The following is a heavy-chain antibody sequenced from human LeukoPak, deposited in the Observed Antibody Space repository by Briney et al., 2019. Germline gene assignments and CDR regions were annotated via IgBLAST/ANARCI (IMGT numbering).Heavy chain of an antibody. D-gene: IGHD4-23*01. Sequence: SETLSLTCTVSGGSISSGSYYWSWIRQPAGKGLEWIGYIYHSGSTYYNPALRSRVTISVDTSKNQFSLKLSSVTAADTAVYYCARPLGEDYGGYNWFDPWGQGTLVTVSS. J-gene: IGHJ5*02. V-gene: IGHV4-61*10. CDR3: ARPLGEDYGGYNWFDP. CDR1: GGSISSGSYY. CDR2: IYHSGST.